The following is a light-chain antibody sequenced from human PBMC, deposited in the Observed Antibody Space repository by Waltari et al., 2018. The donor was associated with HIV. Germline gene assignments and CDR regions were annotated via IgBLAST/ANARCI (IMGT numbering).Light chain of an antibody. CDR2: RSN. V-gene: IGLV1-47*01. CDR1: SSNIGNNY. Sequence: QSVLTQPPSASGTPGQRVTISCSGSSSNIGNNYVYWYHQLPGTAPKLLISRSNQRPSGVPDRFACAESGPSASLAISGLRSEDEADYYCAAWDDSLSGPVFGGGTKLTVL. CDR3: AAWDDSLSGPV. J-gene: IGLJ3*02.